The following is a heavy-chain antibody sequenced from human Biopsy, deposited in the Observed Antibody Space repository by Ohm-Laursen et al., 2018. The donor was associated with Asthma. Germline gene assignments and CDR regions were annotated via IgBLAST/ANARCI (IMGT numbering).Heavy chain of an antibody. Sequence: SLRLSCTASGRHFGSYNMHWARQAPGKGLEWVAVITFDGSTQHYGDSVKGRFTISRDNSKNMLFLQMNSLRAEDTAVYYCLRDTLGYYFDIWGQGTRVTVSS. CDR1: GRHFGSYN. J-gene: IGHJ4*02. CDR3: LRDTLGYYFDI. CDR2: ITFDGSTQ. D-gene: IGHD6-13*01. V-gene: IGHV3-30-3*01.